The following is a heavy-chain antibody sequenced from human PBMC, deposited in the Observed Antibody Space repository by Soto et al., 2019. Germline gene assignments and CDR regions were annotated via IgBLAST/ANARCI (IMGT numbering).Heavy chain of an antibody. CDR1: GGDIGSSNW. J-gene: IGHJ4*02. CDR2: IYHSGST. D-gene: IGHD3-22*01. CDR3: ARNISAVSRGYFGY. Sequence: QVQLQESGPGLVKPSGTLALTCAVSGGDIGSSNWWSWVRQPPGKGLEWIGEIYHSGSTNDKPSLKSRVTISVDKSKNQVPLKLSSVTAAEAAVYDCARNISAVSRGYFGYWGQGTLVTVSS. V-gene: IGHV4-4*02.